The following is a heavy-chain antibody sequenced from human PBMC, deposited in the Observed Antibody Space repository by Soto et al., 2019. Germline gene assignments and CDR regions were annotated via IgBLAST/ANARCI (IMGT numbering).Heavy chain of an antibody. CDR2: IYSSGAT. CDR3: ARGPLYYFWSGYLGPGAFDI. D-gene: IGHD3-3*01. CDR1: GAPVSSGGYF. V-gene: IGHV4-31*02. Sequence: SETLSLTCSVSGAPVSSGGYFWTWIRQLPGKGLEWIGYIYSSGATHYNPSLQSRLSMSLDTSKNQFSLKLTSMTAADTAVYYCARGPLYYFWSGYLGPGAFDIWGQGTTVTVSS. J-gene: IGHJ3*02.